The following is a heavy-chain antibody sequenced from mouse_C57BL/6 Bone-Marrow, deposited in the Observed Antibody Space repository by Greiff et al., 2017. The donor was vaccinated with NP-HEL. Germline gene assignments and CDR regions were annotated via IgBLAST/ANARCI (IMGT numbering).Heavy chain of an antibody. D-gene: IGHD1-1*01. V-gene: IGHV1-18*01. CDR2: INPNNGGT. CDR3: ARNVYYYGSSYGYFDY. CDR1: GYTFTDYN. J-gene: IGHJ2*01. Sequence: EVQLQQSGPELVKPGASVKIPCKASGYTFTDYNMDWVKQSHGKSLEWIGDINPNNGGTIYNQKFKGKATLTVDKSSSTAYMELRSLTSEDTAVYYCARNVYYYGSSYGYFDYWGQGTTLTVPS.